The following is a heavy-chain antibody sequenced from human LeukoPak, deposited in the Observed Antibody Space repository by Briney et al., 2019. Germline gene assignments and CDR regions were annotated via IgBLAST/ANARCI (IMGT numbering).Heavy chain of an antibody. Sequence: PGGSLRLSCAASGFTFDDYGMSWVRQAPGKGLEWVSGINWNGGSTGYADSVKGRFTISRDNAKNSLYLQMTSLRAEDTALYYCARALHYYYYMDVWGKGTTVTVSS. CDR3: ARALHYYYYMDV. CDR2: INWNGGST. J-gene: IGHJ6*03. V-gene: IGHV3-20*04. CDR1: GFTFDDYG.